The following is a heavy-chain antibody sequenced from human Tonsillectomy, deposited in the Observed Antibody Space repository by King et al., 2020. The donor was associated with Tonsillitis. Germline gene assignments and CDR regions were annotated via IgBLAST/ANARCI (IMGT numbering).Heavy chain of an antibody. V-gene: IGHV3-23*04. CDR3: AKNLRAMVRGDSQVAYFDY. CDR2: ISGSGGST. D-gene: IGHD3-10*01. CDR1: GFTFSSYA. Sequence: VQLVESGGGLVQPGGSLRLSCAASGFTFSSYAMSWVRQAPGKGLEWVSAISGSGGSTYYADSVKGRFTISRDNSKNTLYLQMNSLRVEDTAVYYCAKNLRAMVRGDSQVAYFDYWGQGTLVTVSS. J-gene: IGHJ4*02.